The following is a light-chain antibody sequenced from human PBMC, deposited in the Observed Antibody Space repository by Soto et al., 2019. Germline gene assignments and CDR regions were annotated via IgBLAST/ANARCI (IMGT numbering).Light chain of an antibody. V-gene: IGKV1-5*01. Sequence: DIQMTQSPSTLSSSLGDRVTITCRASQSIRSWLAWYQQKPGKAPKLLIYDASSLERGVPSRFSGSGSGTEFTLTISSMTRDDFATYDCQQYNSHWTFGQGTKVDI. J-gene: IGKJ1*01. CDR1: QSIRSW. CDR3: QQYNSHWT. CDR2: DAS.